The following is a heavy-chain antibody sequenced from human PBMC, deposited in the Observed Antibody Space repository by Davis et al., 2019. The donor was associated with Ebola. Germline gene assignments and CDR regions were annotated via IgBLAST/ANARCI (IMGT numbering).Heavy chain of an antibody. CDR1: GDSISTYY. D-gene: IGHD3-10*01. CDR2: IYNSGST. Sequence: PSETLSLTCTVSGDSISTYYWSWIRQPPGKGLEWIAYIYNSGSTNYNPSLKSRVTISVDTSRNQFSLRLNSVTAADTAVYYCARGSDYTAPIGEVWGQGTLVTVSS. J-gene: IGHJ1*01. V-gene: IGHV4-59*01. CDR3: ARGSDYTAPIGEV.